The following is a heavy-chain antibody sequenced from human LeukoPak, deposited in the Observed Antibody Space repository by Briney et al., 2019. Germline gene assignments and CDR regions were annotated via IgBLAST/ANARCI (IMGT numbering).Heavy chain of an antibody. CDR1: GFTFSSYA. V-gene: IGHV3-30-3*01. CDR3: ARVRYSSGSVYYYGMDV. D-gene: IGHD6-19*01. CDR2: ISYDGSNK. J-gene: IGHJ6*02. Sequence: PGRSLRLSCAASGFTFSSYAMHGVRQAPAKGLEWVAVISYDGSNKYYADSVKGRFTISRDNSKNTLYLQMNSLRAEDTAVYYCARVRYSSGSVYYYGMDVWGQGTTVTVSS.